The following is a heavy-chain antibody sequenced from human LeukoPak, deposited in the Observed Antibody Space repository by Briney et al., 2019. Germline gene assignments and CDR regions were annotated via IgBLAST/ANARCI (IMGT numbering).Heavy chain of an antibody. D-gene: IGHD6-19*01. Sequence: PGGSLRLSCAASGFTVSSNYMSWVRRAPGKGLEWVSVIYSGGSTYYADSVKGRFTISRDNSKNTLYLQMNSLRAEDTAVYYCARDSSGWYPLWDYWGQGTLVTVSS. CDR1: GFTVSSNY. J-gene: IGHJ4*02. V-gene: IGHV3-53*01. CDR3: ARDSSGWYPLWDY. CDR2: IYSGGST.